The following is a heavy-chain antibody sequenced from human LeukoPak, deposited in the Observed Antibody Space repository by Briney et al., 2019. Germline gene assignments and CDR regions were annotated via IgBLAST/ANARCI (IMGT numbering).Heavy chain of an antibody. J-gene: IGHJ5*02. CDR1: GFTFSSYG. Sequence: GGALRLSCAASGFTFSSYGMHWVRQAPGKGLEWVAVIWYDGSNKYYADSAKGRFTISRDNSKNTLYLQRNSLRAEDTAVYYSARQLERRGWFDPWGQGTLVTVSS. CDR3: ARQLERRGWFDP. V-gene: IGHV3-33*01. D-gene: IGHD1-1*01. CDR2: IWYDGSNK.